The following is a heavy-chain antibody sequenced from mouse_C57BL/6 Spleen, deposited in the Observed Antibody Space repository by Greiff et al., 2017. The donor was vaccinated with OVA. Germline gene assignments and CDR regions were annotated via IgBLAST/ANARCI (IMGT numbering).Heavy chain of an antibody. CDR1: GYTFTDYN. D-gene: IGHD1-1*01. J-gene: IGHJ1*03. CDR3: ARRHYYGSSWGYFDV. CDR2: INPNNGGT. V-gene: IGHV1-18*01. Sequence: VQLKESGPELVKPGASVKIPCKASGYTFTDYNMDWVKQSHGKSLEWIGDINPNNGGTIYNQKFKGKATLTVDKSSSTAYMELRSLTSEDTAVYYCARRHYYGSSWGYFDVWGTGTTVTVSS.